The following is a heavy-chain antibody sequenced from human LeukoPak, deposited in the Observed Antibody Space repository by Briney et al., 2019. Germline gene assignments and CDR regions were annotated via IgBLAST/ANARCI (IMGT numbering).Heavy chain of an antibody. CDR3: ARARGTVVVVAATYFDY. V-gene: IGHV3-21*04. CDR2: ISSSSSYI. Sequence: GGSLRLSCAASGFTFSSYSMDWVRQAPGKGLEWVSSISSSSSYIYYADSVKGRFTISRDNAKNSLYLQMNSLRAEDTAVYYCARARGTVVVVAATYFDYWGQGTLVTVSS. D-gene: IGHD2-15*01. J-gene: IGHJ4*02. CDR1: GFTFSSYS.